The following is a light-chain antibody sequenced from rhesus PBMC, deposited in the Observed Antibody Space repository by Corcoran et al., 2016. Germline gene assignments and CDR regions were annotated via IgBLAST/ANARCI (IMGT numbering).Light chain of an antibody. CDR1: SSDIGGYNY. J-gene: IGLJ1*01. Sequence: QAALTQPRSVSGSPGQSVTISCTGTSSDIGGYNYVSWYQQHPGTAPKLMIYEVSKRPSGVSDRFSGSTSGNTASLTISGLQAEDEAAYYCSSYAGSNTYSFGGGTRLTVL. CDR3: SSYAGSNTYS. CDR2: EVS. V-gene: IGLV2-32*02.